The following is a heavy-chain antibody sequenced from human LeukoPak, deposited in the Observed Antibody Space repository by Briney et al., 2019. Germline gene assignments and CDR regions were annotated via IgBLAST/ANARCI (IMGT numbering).Heavy chain of an antibody. CDR2: IKLDGSEK. CDR3: VRQFAS. J-gene: IGHJ4*02. Sequence: PGGSLRLSCVASGFTFGKYWMSWVRQAPGKGLEWVANIKLDGSEKNYVDSVKGRFTISRDNGKSSLYLQMNSLRVEDTALYYCVRQFASWGQGTLVTVSS. V-gene: IGHV3-7*01. CDR1: GFTFGKYW.